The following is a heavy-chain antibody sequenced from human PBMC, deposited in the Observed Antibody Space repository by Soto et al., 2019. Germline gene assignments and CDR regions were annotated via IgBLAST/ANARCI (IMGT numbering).Heavy chain of an antibody. J-gene: IGHJ4*02. CDR3: ARGKRYYGSGRPNYCDY. CDR1: GCTFSSYT. Sequence: QVQLVQSGAEVKKPGSSVKVSCKASGCTFSSYTISWVRQAPGQRLEWMGRIIPILGIANYAQKFQGRVTINADKATSTAYMELSSLRSEDTAVYYCARGKRYYGSGRPNYCDYWGQGTLVTFSS. V-gene: IGHV1-69*02. CDR2: IIPILGIA. D-gene: IGHD3-10*01.